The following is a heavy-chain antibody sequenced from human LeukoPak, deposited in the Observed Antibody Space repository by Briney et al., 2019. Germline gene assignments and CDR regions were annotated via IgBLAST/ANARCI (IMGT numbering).Heavy chain of an antibody. CDR2: IYYSGST. CDR3: ARDTGGGWNVD. V-gene: IGHV4-61*01. Sequence: PSETLSLTCTVSGGCVSSGSYYWSWIRQPPGKGLEWIGYIYYSGSTNYNPSLKSRVTISVDTSKNQFSLKLSSVTAADTAVYYCARDTGGGWNVDWGQGTLVTVSS. J-gene: IGHJ4*02. D-gene: IGHD1-1*01. CDR1: GGCVSSGSYY.